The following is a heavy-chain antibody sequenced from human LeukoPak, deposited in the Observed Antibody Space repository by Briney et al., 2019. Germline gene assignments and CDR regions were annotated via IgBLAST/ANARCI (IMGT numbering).Heavy chain of an antibody. CDR1: GYTFTSYG. Sequence: ASVKVSCKASGYTFTSYGISWVRQAPGQGLEWMGWISAYNGNTNYAQKLQGRVTMTTDTSTCTAYMELRSLRSDDTAVYYCARGAGLAARRGQEDYWGQGTLVTVSS. V-gene: IGHV1-18*01. CDR2: ISAYNGNT. CDR3: ARGAGLAARRGQEDY. J-gene: IGHJ4*02. D-gene: IGHD6-6*01.